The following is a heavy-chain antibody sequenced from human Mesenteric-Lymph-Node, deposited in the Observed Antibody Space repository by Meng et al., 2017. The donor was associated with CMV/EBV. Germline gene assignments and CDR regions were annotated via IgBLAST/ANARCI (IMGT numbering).Heavy chain of an antibody. CDR3: AKLARWYFDL. V-gene: IGHV3-23*03. CDR2: IYSGGSTT. CDR1: GFTFSSYA. D-gene: IGHD6-6*01. Sequence: LSCAASGFTFSSYAMSWVRQAPGKGLEWGSVIYSGGSTTYYSDSVKGRFTISRDDSKNTLHLQMNSLRAEDTAVYYCAKLARWYFDLWGRGTLVTVSS. J-gene: IGHJ2*01.